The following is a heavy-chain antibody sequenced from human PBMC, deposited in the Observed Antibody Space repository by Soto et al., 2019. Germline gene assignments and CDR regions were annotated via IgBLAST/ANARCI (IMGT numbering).Heavy chain of an antibody. CDR3: TTELGGAGDY. CDR2: IKNKIDGGTR. Sequence: EEQLVESGGGLVKPGGSLRLSCAASGFTFSNAWMSWVRQAPGKGLEWVGRIKNKIDGGTREYAAPVKGRFTISRDDSKNTLYLQMNSLKPEDTAVYYCTTELGGAGDYWGQGTLVTVSS. V-gene: IGHV3-15*01. D-gene: IGHD1-26*01. CDR1: GFTFSNAW. J-gene: IGHJ4*02.